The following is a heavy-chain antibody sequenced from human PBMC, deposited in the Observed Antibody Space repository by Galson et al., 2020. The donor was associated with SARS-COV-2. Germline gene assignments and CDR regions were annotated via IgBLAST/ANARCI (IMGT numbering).Heavy chain of an antibody. V-gene: IGHV4-39*01. CDR3: ARQILTGYYSFYYFDY. CDR1: GGSISSSSYY. CDR2: IYYSESN. D-gene: IGHD3-9*01. J-gene: IGHJ4*02. Sequence: SETLSLTCTVSGGSISSSSYYWGWIRQPPGKGLEWIGSIYYSESNYYNPSLTSRVTMSVDTSNNQFSLKLSSVTAADTAVYYCARQILTGYYSFYYFDYWGQGTLVTVSS.